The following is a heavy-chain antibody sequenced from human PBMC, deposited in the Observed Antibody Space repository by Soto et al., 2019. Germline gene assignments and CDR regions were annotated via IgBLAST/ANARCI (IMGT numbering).Heavy chain of an antibody. CDR3: ARRFQYYDILTGYTDAFDI. Sequence: QVQLQESGPGLVKPSETLSLTCTVSGGSISSYYWSWIRQPPGKGLEWIGYIYYSGSTNYHPSLKSRVTISVDTSKNQFSRKLSSVTAADTAVYYCARRFQYYDILTGYTDAFDIWGQGTMVTVSS. CDR1: GGSISSYY. V-gene: IGHV4-59*08. CDR2: IYYSGST. D-gene: IGHD3-9*01. J-gene: IGHJ3*02.